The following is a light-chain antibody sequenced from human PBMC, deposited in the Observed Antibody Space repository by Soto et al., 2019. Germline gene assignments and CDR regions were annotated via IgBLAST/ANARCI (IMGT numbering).Light chain of an antibody. CDR1: QSCRNS. CDR3: QHYNSYSEA. CDR2: KAS. V-gene: IGKV1-5*03. J-gene: IGKJ1*01. Sequence: DLQMTQSPSTLSASVVDRATITCLASQSCRNSLAWYQQKPGKAPKLLIYKASTLKSGVPSRFSGSGSGTEFTLTISSLQPDDFATYYCQHYNSYSEAFGQGTKVDIK.